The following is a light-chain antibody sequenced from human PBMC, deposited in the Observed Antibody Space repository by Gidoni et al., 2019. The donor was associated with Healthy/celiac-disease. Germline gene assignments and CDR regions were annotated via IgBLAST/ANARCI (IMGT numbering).Light chain of an antibody. V-gene: IGLV3-9*01. CDR2: RDS. CDR1: NIGSKN. CDR3: QVWDSSTL. J-gene: IGLJ2*01. Sequence: SYELTQPLSVSVALGQTARITCGGNNIGSKNVHWYQQKPGQAPVLVIYRDSNRPSGIPERFSGSNSWNTATLTISRAQAGDEADYYCQVWDSSTLFGGGTKLTVL.